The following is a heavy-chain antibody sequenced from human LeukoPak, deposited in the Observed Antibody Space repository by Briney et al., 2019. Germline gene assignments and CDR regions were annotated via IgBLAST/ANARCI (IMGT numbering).Heavy chain of an antibody. D-gene: IGHD3-3*01. CDR1: GYTFTSYD. CDR2: MNPNSGNT. CDR3: ARGVAYYDFWSGQSNWFDP. V-gene: IGHV1-8*01. Sequence: ASVKVSCKASGYTFTSYDINWVRQATGQGLEWMGWMNPNSGNTGYAQKFQGRVTMTRNTSISTAYMELSSLRSEDTAVYYCARGVAYYDFWSGQSNWFDPWGQGTLVTVSS. J-gene: IGHJ5*02.